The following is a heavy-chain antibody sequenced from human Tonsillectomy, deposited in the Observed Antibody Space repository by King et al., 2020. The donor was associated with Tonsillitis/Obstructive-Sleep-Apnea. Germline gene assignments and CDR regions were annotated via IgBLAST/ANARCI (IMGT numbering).Heavy chain of an antibody. J-gene: IGHJ4*02. CDR3: AGDRCSGGGCYFRS. CDR1: GLTFSSFA. Sequence: VQLVESGGGVVQPGRSLRLSCAASGLTFSSFAMHWVRQAPGKGLEWVAVISYDGSNKYYADSVKGRFNISRDNSKNTLYLQMNSLRADDTAVYYCAGDRCSGGGCYFRSWGQGALVTVSS. CDR2: ISYDGSNK. V-gene: IGHV3-30*01. D-gene: IGHD2-15*01.